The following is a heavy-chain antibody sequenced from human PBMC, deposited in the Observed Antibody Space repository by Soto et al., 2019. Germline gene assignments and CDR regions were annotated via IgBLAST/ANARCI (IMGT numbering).Heavy chain of an antibody. CDR2: ISGSGGST. V-gene: IGHV3-23*01. J-gene: IGHJ5*02. CDR1: GFTFSSYA. D-gene: IGHD3-16*02. CDR3: AKMGPLTYVNYTWGSYHH. Sequence: GGSLRLSCAASGFTFSSYAMSWVRQAPGKGLEWVSVISGSGGSTYYADSVKGRFTISRDNSKNTLYLQMNSLRAEDTALYYCAKMGPLTYVNYTWGSYHHWGQGTLVTVSS.